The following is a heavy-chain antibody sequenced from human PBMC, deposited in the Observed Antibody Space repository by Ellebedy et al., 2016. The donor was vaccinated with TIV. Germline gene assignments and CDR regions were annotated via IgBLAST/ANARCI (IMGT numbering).Heavy chain of an antibody. J-gene: IGHJ4*02. Sequence: GESLKISCAASGLTLSSYAMSWVRQAPGKGLEWVSTISLSDNHFLYTDSVKGRFTVSRDNSKNTLYLQMNSLRAEDTAVYYCARDRSAVQLWFGVDYWGQGTLVTVSS. CDR1: GLTLSSYA. V-gene: IGHV3-23*01. CDR2: ISLSDNHF. CDR3: ARDRSAVQLWFGVDY. D-gene: IGHD5-18*01.